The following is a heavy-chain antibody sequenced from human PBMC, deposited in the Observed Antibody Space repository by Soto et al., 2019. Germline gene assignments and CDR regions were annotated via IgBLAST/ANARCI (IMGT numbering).Heavy chain of an antibody. CDR1: GFSLSINGVG. CDR2: IYWDDDK. D-gene: IGHD3-22*01. CDR3: AHRPEPYYDSWGYYFDY. V-gene: IGHV2-5*02. J-gene: IGHJ4*02. Sequence: QITLKESGPTLVKPTQTLTLTCTFSGFSLSINGVGVGWIRQPPGKALEWLALIYWDDDKRYSPSLKSRLTLTKNTSQNPVVLTRTNMDPVDTSTYYCAHRPEPYYDSWGYYFDYWGQGTLVTVSS.